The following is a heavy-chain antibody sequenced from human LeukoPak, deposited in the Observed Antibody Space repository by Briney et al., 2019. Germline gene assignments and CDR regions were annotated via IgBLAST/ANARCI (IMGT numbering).Heavy chain of an antibody. CDR2: ISSSSSYI. J-gene: IGHJ5*02. V-gene: IGHV3-21*01. Sequence: GGSLRLSCAASGFTFSSYSMNWVRQAPGKGLEWVSSISSSSSYIYYADSVRGRFTISRDNAKNSLYLQMNNLRAEDTAVYYCARDVDYYGSSGYYYAWFDPWGQGTLVTVSS. D-gene: IGHD3-22*01. CDR1: GFTFSSYS. CDR3: ARDVDYYGSSGYYYAWFDP.